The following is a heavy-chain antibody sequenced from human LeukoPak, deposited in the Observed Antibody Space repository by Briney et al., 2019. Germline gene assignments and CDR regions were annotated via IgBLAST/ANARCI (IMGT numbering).Heavy chain of an antibody. J-gene: IGHJ5*02. CDR1: GYTFTSYY. CDR3: ARDQVLRYFDWTNMGIYGDSPTWFDP. D-gene: IGHD3-9*01. CDR2: INPSGGST. V-gene: IGHV1-46*01. Sequence: RASVKVSCKASGYTFTSYYMHWVRQAPGQGLEWMGIINPSGGSTSYAQKFQGRVTMTRDMSTSTVYMELSSLRSEDTAVYYCARDQVLRYFDWTNMGIYGDSPTWFDPWGQGTLVTVSS.